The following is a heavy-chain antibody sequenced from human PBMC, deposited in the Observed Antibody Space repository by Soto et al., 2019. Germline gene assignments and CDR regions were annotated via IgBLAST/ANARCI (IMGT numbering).Heavy chain of an antibody. CDR3: ARAPSGGSSWYPNFDY. V-gene: IGHV1-8*01. CDR2: MNPNSGNT. CDR1: GYTFTSYD. D-gene: IGHD6-13*01. Sequence: ASVKVSCKASGYTFTSYDINWVRQATGQGLEWMGWMNPNSGNTGYAQKFQGRVTMTRNTSISTAYMELSSLRSEDTAVYYCARAPSGGSSWYPNFDYWGQGTLVTVSS. J-gene: IGHJ4*02.